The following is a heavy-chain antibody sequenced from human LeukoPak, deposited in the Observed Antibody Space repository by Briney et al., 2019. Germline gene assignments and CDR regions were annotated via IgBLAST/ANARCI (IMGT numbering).Heavy chain of an antibody. CDR2: ISSSSSYI. CDR1: GFTFSAYG. Sequence: GGSLRLSCAASGFTFSAYGMHWVRQAPVKGLEWVSSISSSSSYIYYADSAKGRFTISRDNAKNSLYLQMNSLRAEDTAVYYCAREIRSPGYYYMDVWGKGTTVTVSS. J-gene: IGHJ6*03. D-gene: IGHD6-13*01. CDR3: AREIRSPGYYYMDV. V-gene: IGHV3-21*01.